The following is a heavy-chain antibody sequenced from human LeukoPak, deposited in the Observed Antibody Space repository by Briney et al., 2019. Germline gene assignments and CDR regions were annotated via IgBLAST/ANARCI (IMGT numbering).Heavy chain of an antibody. V-gene: IGHV3-7*03. J-gene: IGHJ6*02. D-gene: IGHD6-13*01. Sequence: GGSLRLSCAASGFTFFTYWMSWVRQAPGKGLEWVANIKEDGSEKNYVDSVKGRFTISRDNANNILYLQMNSLRAEDTAMYYCARDETKGSSWFYYYGMDVWGQGTTVTVSS. CDR2: IKEDGSEK. CDR1: GFTFFTYW. CDR3: ARDETKGSSWFYYYGMDV.